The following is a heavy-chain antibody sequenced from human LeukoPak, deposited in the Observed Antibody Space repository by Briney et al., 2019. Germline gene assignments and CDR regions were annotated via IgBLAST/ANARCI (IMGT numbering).Heavy chain of an antibody. CDR3: AKQYSSGWSSGAFDI. V-gene: IGHV3-30*02. CDR2: IRYDGSNE. Sequence: GGSLRLSCTASGFTFSSYAMNWVRQAPGKGLEWVAFIRYDGSNEYYADSVKGRFTISRDNSKNTLYLQMNSLRAEDTAMYYCAKQYSSGWSSGAFDIWGQGTMVTVSS. D-gene: IGHD6-19*01. J-gene: IGHJ3*02. CDR1: GFTFSSYA.